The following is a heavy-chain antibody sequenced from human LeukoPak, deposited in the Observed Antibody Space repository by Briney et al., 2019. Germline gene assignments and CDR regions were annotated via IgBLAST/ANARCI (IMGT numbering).Heavy chain of an antibody. CDR3: ARDRVQIWHYVGTLDV. Sequence: HTGGSLRLSCEASGFTFHTYNMFWVRQAPGKRLESVAVFSYDGKHIDYAASVQGRFIISRDITRNTLHLDMSNLRDEDTAVYYCARDRVQIWHYVGTLDVWGQGALVTVSS. V-gene: IGHV3-30*04. J-gene: IGHJ4*02. D-gene: IGHD1-7*01. CDR1: GFTFHTYN. CDR2: FSYDGKHI.